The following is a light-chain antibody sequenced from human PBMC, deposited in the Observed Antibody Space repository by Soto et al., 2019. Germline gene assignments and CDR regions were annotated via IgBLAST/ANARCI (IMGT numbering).Light chain of an antibody. V-gene: IGLV5-37*01. CDR2: YYSDSDK. CDR3: MIWPSHAAM. CDR1: SDINVGNSI. J-gene: IGLJ3*02. Sequence: QSVLTQPPSSSASPGESARLTCTLPSDINVGNSIIYWYQQKPGSPPRYLLYYYSDSDKGQGSGVPSRFSGSKDASANTGILLSSGLQSEDEADYYCMIWPSHAAMFGGGTKLTVL.